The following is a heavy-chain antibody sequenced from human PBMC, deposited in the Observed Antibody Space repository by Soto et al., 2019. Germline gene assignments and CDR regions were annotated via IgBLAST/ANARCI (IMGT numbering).Heavy chain of an antibody. CDR3: TRAITRYLQGDGY. Sequence: PGGSLRLSCRGSGFRFRDYAMGWSRQAPGKGLEWLGFIRGESYGGTAEYAPSVQGRFIISRDDSNSIAYLQMNSLNTEDTAVYFCTRAITRYLQGDGYWGPGTLVTVSS. D-gene: IGHD1-1*01. J-gene: IGHJ4*02. CDR1: GFRFRDYA. CDR2: IRGESYGGTA. V-gene: IGHV3-49*03.